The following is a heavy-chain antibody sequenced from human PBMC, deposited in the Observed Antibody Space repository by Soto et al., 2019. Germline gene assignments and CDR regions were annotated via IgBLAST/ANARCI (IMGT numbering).Heavy chain of an antibody. CDR1: GFTFSSYA. J-gene: IGHJ4*02. V-gene: IGHV3-30-3*01. Sequence: GGSLRLSCAASGFTFSSYAMHWVRHAPGKGLEWVAVISYDGSNKYYADSVKGRFTISRDNSKNTLYLQMNSLRAEDTAVYYCARVLYDSSGYPLDYWGQGTLVTVSS. CDR3: ARVLYDSSGYPLDY. CDR2: ISYDGSNK. D-gene: IGHD3-22*01.